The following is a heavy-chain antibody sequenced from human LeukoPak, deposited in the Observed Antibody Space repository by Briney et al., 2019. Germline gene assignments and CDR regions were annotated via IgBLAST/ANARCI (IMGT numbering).Heavy chain of an antibody. J-gene: IGHJ6*03. CDR1: GYSFTEHY. D-gene: IGHD2-8*01. CDR2: INCNSGDA. Sequence: GASVKVSCKASGYSFTEHYIYWVRQAPGQGLEWVGRINCNSGDANSARKFQGRVTMTRDTSVSTAYMDLSSVTSDDSAVYFCARSAGHCSNGICFTDYYMGVWGRGTTVTVSS. CDR3: ARSAGHCSNGICFTDYYMGV. V-gene: IGHV1-2*02.